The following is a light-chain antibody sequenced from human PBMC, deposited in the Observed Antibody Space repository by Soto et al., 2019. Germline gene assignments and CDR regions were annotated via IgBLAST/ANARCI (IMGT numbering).Light chain of an antibody. CDR2: DTS. V-gene: IGKV3-20*01. CDR3: QQYHNSPRT. CDR1: QSVGGSS. Sequence: ETLLTQSPGTLSLSPGERATLSCRASQSVGGSSLAWYQQRPGQAPRLLIYDTSNRATGIPDRFSGSGSGTDFTLTISRLEHEDFAVYYCQQYHNSPRTFGQGTKVDIK. J-gene: IGKJ1*01.